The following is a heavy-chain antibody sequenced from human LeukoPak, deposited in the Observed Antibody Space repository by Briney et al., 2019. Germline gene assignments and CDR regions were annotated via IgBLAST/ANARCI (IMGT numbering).Heavy chain of an antibody. CDR2: IRGSGGDS. CDR3: ASDGDYGY. J-gene: IGHJ4*02. Sequence: GGSLRLSCAASGFTFSDYDMSWIRQAPGKGLEWVAYIRGSGGDSYHTDSVKGRFTISRDNAKTSVYLQMNSLRAEDTAVYYCASDGDYGYWGQGTLVTVSS. V-gene: IGHV3-11*01. D-gene: IGHD4-17*01. CDR1: GFTFSDYD.